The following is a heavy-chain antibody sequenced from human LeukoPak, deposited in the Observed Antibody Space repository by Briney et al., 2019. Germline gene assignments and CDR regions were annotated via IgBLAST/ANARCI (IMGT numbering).Heavy chain of an antibody. V-gene: IGHV4-31*03. CDR3: AREAMGGTGTTDY. D-gene: IGHD1-7*01. CDR1: GGSISSGGYY. J-gene: IGHJ4*02. CDR2: IYYSGST. Sequence: SQTLSLTCTVSGGSISSGGYYWSWIRQHPGKGLEWIGYIYYSGSTYYNPSLKSRVTISVDTSKNQFSLKLSSVTAAGTAVYYCAREAMGGTGTTDYWGQGTLVTVSS.